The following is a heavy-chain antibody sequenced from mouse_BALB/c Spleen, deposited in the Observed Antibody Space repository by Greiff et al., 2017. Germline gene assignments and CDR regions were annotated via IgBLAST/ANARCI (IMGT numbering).Heavy chain of an antibody. CDR1: GFTFSSYG. CDR3: ARHKNTAMDY. V-gene: IGHV5-6*02. J-gene: IGHJ4*01. Sequence: DVMLVESGGDLVKPGGSLKLSCAASGFTFSSYGMSWVRQTPDKRLEWVATISSGGSYTYYPDSVKGRFTISRDNAKNTLYLQMSSLKSEDTAMYYCARHKNTAMDYWGQGTSVTVSS. CDR2: ISSGGSYT.